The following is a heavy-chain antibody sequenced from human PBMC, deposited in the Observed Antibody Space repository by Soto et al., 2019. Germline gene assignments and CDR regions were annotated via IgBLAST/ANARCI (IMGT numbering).Heavy chain of an antibody. CDR2: IYSGGST. J-gene: IGHJ6*02. V-gene: IGHV3-53*02. Sequence: EVQLVETGGGLIQPGGSLRLSCAASGFTVSRKYMSWVRQAPGKGLEWVSVIYSGGSTYYADSVKGRFTISRDNSKNTLYLQMNSLRAEDTAVHYCARDNSSSWYGMDVWGQGTTVTVS. D-gene: IGHD6-13*01. CDR3: ARDNSSSWYGMDV. CDR1: GFTVSRKY.